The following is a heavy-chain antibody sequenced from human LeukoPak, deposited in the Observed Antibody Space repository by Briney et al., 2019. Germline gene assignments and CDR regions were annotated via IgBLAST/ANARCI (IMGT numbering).Heavy chain of an antibody. CDR1: GFTFSTYA. CDR3: ARMGGGTFGDC. Sequence: GGSLRLSCAASGFTFSTYAMSWVRRVPGKGLEWVSSISVDGYSTYYADSVKGRFTISRDNSKNTLYLQMNSLRAEDTALYYCARMGGGTFGDCWGQGTLVTVFS. CDR2: ISVDGYST. V-gene: IGHV3-23*01. D-gene: IGHD2-15*01. J-gene: IGHJ4*02.